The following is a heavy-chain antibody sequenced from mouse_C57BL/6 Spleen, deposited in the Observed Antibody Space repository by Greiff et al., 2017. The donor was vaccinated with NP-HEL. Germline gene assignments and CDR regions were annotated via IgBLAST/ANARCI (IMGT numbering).Heavy chain of an antibody. CDR2: ISSGGSYT. V-gene: IGHV5-6*01. D-gene: IGHD2-4*01. Sequence: EVKLVESGGDLVKPGGSLKLSCAASGFTFSSYGMSWVRQTPDKRLEWVATISSGGSYTYYPDSVKGRFTISRDNAKNTLYLQMSSLKSEDTAMYYCARHDDYGIDYWGQGTTLTVSS. CDR3: ARHDDYGIDY. J-gene: IGHJ2*01. CDR1: GFTFSSYG.